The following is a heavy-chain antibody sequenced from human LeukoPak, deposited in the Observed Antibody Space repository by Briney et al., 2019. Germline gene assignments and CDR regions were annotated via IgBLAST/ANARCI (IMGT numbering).Heavy chain of an antibody. J-gene: IGHJ4*02. Sequence: GRSLRLSCAACGFTFSIYAMHWVRQAPGKGLEWVAVISYDGSNKYYADSVKGRFTISRDNAKNSLYLQMNSLRDEDTAVYYCARDLYSWYYDFWSGIPLDYWGQGTLVTVSS. CDR3: ARDLYSWYYDFWSGIPLDY. V-gene: IGHV3-30-3*01. CDR1: GFTFSIYA. D-gene: IGHD3-3*01. CDR2: ISYDGSNK.